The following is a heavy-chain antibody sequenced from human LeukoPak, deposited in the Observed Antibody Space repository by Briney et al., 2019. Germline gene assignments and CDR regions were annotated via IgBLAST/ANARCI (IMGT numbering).Heavy chain of an antibody. CDR3: ARGGRDIFQDAWAFDI. CDR2: ISSSSSTI. Sequence: GGSLRLSCAASGFTFSSYSMNWVRQAPGKGLEWVSYISSSSSTIYYADSVKGRFTISRDNAKNSLYLQMNSLRAEDTAVYYCARGGRDIFQDAWAFDIWGQGTMVTVSS. CDR1: GFTFSSYS. J-gene: IGHJ3*02. D-gene: IGHD3-9*01. V-gene: IGHV3-48*04.